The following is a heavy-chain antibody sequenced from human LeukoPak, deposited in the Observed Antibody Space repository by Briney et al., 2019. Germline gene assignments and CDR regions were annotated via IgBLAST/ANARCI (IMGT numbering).Heavy chain of an antibody. CDR1: GGSISDFY. CDR2: IFYSGST. D-gene: IGHD2-15*01. CDR3: ARRGGYSMIDY. Sequence: SETLSLTCTVSGGSISDFYWSWIRQPPGKGLEWIGYIFYSGSTKYNPSLKSRVTISVDTSKNQFSLMLSSVTAADTAVYYCARRGGYSMIDYWGQGTLVTVSS. V-gene: IGHV4-59*08. J-gene: IGHJ4*02.